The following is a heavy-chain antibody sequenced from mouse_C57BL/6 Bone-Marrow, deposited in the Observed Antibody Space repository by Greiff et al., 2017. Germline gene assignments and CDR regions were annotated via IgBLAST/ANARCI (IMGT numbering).Heavy chain of an antibody. J-gene: IGHJ3*01. D-gene: IGHD1-1*01. CDR1: GYTFTEYT. CDR3: ARHEDLYYYGSPWFAY. CDR2: FYPGSGSI. V-gene: IGHV1-62-2*01. Sequence: VKLVESGAELVKPGASVKLSCKASGYTFTEYTIHWVKQRSGQGLEWIGWFYPGSGSIKYNEKFKDKATLTADKSSSTVYMELSRLTSEDSAVYFCARHEDLYYYGSPWFAYWGQGTLVTVSA.